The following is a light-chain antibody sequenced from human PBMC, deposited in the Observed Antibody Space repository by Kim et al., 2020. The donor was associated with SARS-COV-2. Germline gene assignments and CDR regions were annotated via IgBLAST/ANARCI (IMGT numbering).Light chain of an antibody. Sequence: SVGDRVTITGRASQSISSWLAWYQQKPGKAPKFLIYDASSLESGVPSRFSGSGSGTEFTLTISSLQPDDFATYYCQQYDSYSPVYTFGQGTKVEI. CDR2: DAS. CDR1: QSISSW. J-gene: IGKJ2*01. V-gene: IGKV1-5*01. CDR3: QQYDSYSPVYT.